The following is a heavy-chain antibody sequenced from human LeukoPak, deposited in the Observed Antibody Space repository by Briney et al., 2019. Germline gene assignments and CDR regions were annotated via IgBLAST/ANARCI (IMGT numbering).Heavy chain of an antibody. CDR2: INPNSGGT. CDR3: ARDPGHCSSTSCYKFFDY. D-gene: IGHD2-2*02. J-gene: IGHJ4*02. CDR1: GYTFTGYY. Sequence: GASVKVSCKASGYTFTGYYMHWVRQAPGQGLEWMGWINPNSGGTNYAQDFHGRVTMTRDTSISTAYMELSRLRSDDTAVYYCARDPGHCSSTSCYKFFDYWGQGTLVTVSS. V-gene: IGHV1-2*02.